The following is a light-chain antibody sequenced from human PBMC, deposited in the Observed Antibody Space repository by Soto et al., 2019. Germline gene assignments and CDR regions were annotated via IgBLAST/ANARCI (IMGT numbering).Light chain of an antibody. J-gene: IGKJ1*01. CDR2: DAS. V-gene: IGKV3-15*01. Sequence: EKVMTQSPATLSVSPGERATLSCMASQSVSSNLAWYQQKPGQAPRLLIYDASTRATGIPARFSGSGSGTDFTRTISSLQSEDLAVCYCQQYDDWPETFGQGTKVEIK. CDR1: QSVSSN. CDR3: QQYDDWPET.